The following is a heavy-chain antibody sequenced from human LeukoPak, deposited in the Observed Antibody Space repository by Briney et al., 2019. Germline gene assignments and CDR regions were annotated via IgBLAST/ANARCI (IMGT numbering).Heavy chain of an antibody. CDR3: ARDYGDLPARVPYFDY. CDR2: IYSDGTT. CDR1: GFTVSSDY. D-gene: IGHD4-17*01. Sequence: GGSLRLSCAASGFTVSSDYLSWVRQAPGKGLEWVSIIYSDGTTYYADSVKGRFTISRDNAKNSLYLQMKSLRDEDTAIYYCARDYGDLPARVPYFDYWGQGTLVTVSS. V-gene: IGHV3-53*01. J-gene: IGHJ4*02.